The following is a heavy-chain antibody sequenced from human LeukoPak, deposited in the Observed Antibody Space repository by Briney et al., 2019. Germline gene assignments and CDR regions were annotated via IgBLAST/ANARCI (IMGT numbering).Heavy chain of an antibody. CDR1: GDSISRSTYY. V-gene: IGHV4-39*02. D-gene: IGHD6-25*01. J-gene: IGHJ4*02. Sequence: SETLSLTCTVSGDSISRSTYYWAWIRQPPGKGLEWIGSVYYGRSPYFNPSLESRATISVDTSKNHFSLKMSSVTAADTAVYYCSRSSGTGTFSYWGQGTLVTVSS. CDR3: SRSSGTGTFSY. CDR2: VYYGRSP.